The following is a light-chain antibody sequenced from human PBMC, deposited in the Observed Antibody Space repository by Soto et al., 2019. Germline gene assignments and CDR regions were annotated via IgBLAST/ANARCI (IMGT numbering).Light chain of an antibody. J-gene: IGLJ2*01. CDR1: SSDVGGYNY. CDR3: CSYTSSSTLVV. Sequence: QSALTQPASVSGSPGQSITISCTGTSSDVGGYNYVSWYQQHPGKAPKLMIYEVSNRPSGVSNRFSDSKSGNTASLTISGRQAEEEDDDYCCSYTSSSTLVVFGGGTKLTVL. V-gene: IGLV2-14*01. CDR2: EVS.